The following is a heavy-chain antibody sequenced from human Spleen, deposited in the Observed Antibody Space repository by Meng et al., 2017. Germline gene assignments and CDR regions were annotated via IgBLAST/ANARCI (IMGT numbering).Heavy chain of an antibody. V-gene: IGHV4-34*01. CDR1: GGSFSDYY. CDR2: INHSGST. CDR3: ARGPTTMAHDFDY. D-gene: IGHD4-11*01. J-gene: IGHJ4*02. Sequence: QWQLQPWGAGLWKPSGTLSLTCVVAGGSFSDYYWSWIRQPPGKGLEWIGEINHSGSTNYNPSLERRATISVDTSQNNLSLKLSSVTAADSAVYYCARGPTTMAHDFDYWGQGTLVTVSS.